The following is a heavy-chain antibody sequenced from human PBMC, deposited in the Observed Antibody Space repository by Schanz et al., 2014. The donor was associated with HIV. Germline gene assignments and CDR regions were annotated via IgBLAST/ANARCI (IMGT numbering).Heavy chain of an antibody. V-gene: IGHV3-74*01. CDR1: GFTFSDHW. CDR3: ANEEVPNDY. J-gene: IGHJ4*02. Sequence: EVQLVESGGGLVQPGGSLRLSCAASGFTFSDHWLHWVRQAPGKGLEWVSRIQSDGPTTTYADSVKGRFTISRDNAKSTLYLQMNSLRSDDTAVYYCANEEVPNDYWGQGTLVTVSS. CDR2: IQSDGPTT.